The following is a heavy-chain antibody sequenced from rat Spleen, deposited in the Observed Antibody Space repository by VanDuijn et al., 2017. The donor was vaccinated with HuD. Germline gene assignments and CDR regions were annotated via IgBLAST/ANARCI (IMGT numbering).Heavy chain of an antibody. CDR1: GFTFSDYG. CDR3: ARETGSSRYFDY. J-gene: IGHJ2*01. Sequence: EVQLVESGGGVVQPGRSLKLSCAASGFTFSDYGMAWVRQAPTTGLERVATISYGDSSGHRSTYYRDSGKCRFTSYRENANSTEDMRLSSLRSEDTAMYFCARETGSSRYFDYWGQGVMVTVSS. V-gene: IGHV5-29*01. D-gene: IGHD5-1*01. CDR2: ISYGDSSGHRST.